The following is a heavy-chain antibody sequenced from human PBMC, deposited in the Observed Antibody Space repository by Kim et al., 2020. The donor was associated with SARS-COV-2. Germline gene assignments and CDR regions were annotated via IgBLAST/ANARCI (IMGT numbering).Heavy chain of an antibody. V-gene: IGHV1-18*01. CDR3: AREVKICRGSCYLYFDY. J-gene: IGHJ4*02. Sequence: LQGRVTMTTDTSTSTAYMELRSLRSDDTAVYYCAREVKICRGSCYLYFDYWGQGTLVTVSS. D-gene: IGHD2-15*01.